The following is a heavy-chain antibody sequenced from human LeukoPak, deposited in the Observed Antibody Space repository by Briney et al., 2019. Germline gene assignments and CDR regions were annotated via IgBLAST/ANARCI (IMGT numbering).Heavy chain of an antibody. D-gene: IGHD3-22*01. CDR3: ARARGYYYDSSGYYYGDY. V-gene: IGHV4-34*01. J-gene: IGHJ4*02. Sequence: SETLSLTCAVYGGSFSGYYWSWSRQPPGKGLEWIGEINHSGSTNYNPSLKSRVTISVDTSKNQLSLKLSSVTAADTAVYYCARARGYYYDSSGYYYGDYWGQGTLVTVSS. CDR2: INHSGST. CDR1: GGSFSGYY.